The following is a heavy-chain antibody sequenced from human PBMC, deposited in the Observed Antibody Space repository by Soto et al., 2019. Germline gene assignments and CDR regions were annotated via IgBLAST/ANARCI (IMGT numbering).Heavy chain of an antibody. V-gene: IGHV4-30-2*01. D-gene: IGHD3-22*01. CDR2: IYHSGST. CDR3: AGAPNYYYDSSGYRLRYYYYGMDV. Sequence: SETLSLTCAFSGGSIRSGGYSLSWIRQPPGKGLEWIGYIYHSGSTYYNPSLKSRVTISVDRSKNQFSLKLSSVTAADTAVYYCAGAPNYYYDSSGYRLRYYYYGMDVWGQGTTVTVSS. J-gene: IGHJ6*02. CDR1: GGSIRSGGYS.